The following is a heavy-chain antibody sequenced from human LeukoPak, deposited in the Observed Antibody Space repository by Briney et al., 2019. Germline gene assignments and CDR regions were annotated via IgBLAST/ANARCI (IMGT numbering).Heavy chain of an antibody. Sequence: GGSLRLSCAASGFTFSSYGMHWVRQAPGKGLEWVAVISYDGSNKYYADSVKGRFTISRDNSKNTLYLQMNSLRAEDTAVYYCAKDQGEGVGSSWCVGYWGQGTLVTVSS. CDR3: AKDQGEGVGSSWCVGY. J-gene: IGHJ4*02. CDR1: GFTFSSYG. D-gene: IGHD6-13*01. V-gene: IGHV3-30*18. CDR2: ISYDGSNK.